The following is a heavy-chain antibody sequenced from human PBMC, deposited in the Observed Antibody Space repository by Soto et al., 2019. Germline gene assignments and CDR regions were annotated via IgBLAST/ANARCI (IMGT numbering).Heavy chain of an antibody. Sequence: GGSLRLSCAASGFSFSSYAMTWIRQSPGRGLEWVSGISGSGAGRYYADSVKGRFTISRDNSKNTLYLQMTGLRADDTAVYYCAKSLTGDYRSSFDSWGQGTLVTV. CDR1: GFSFSSYA. D-gene: IGHD4-17*01. CDR2: ISGSGAGR. J-gene: IGHJ4*02. V-gene: IGHV3-23*01. CDR3: AKSLTGDYRSSFDS.